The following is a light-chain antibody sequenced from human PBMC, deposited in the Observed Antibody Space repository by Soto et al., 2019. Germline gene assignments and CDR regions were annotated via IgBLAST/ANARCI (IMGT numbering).Light chain of an antibody. CDR1: QSVRSY. CDR3: QQRSNWPLT. CDR2: DAS. V-gene: IGKV3-11*01. Sequence: EIVLTQSPATMSLSPGERATLSCRASQSVRSYLAWYQQKPGKAPRLLISDASNSATDIPARFSGSVSGTDFTLTISRLETEDFAVYYGQQRSNWPLTFGGGTKVEIK. J-gene: IGKJ4*01.